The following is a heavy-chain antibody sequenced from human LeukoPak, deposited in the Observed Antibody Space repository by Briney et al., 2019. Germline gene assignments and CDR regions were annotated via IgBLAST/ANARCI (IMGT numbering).Heavy chain of an antibody. J-gene: IGHJ2*01. CDR2: IYYSGST. CDR1: GGSISSSSYY. CDR3: ARHGPDYGDFGYWYFDL. V-gene: IGHV4-39*01. Sequence: SETLSLTCTVSGGSISSSSYYWGWIRQPPGKGLELIGSIYYSGSTYYNPSLKSRVTISVDTSKNQFSLKLSSVTAADTAVYYCARHGPDYGDFGYWYFDLWGRGTLVTVSS. D-gene: IGHD4-17*01.